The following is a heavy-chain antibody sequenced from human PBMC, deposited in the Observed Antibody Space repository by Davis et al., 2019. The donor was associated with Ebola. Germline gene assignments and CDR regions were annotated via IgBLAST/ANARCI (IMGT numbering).Heavy chain of an antibody. CDR3: ARIVGTTTYFDY. V-gene: IGHV4-30-2*02. J-gene: IGHJ4*02. D-gene: IGHD1-26*01. CDR2: IYHSGST. CDR1: GGSISSGGYS. Sequence: LRLSCAVSGGSISSGGYSWSWIRQPPGKGLEWIGYIYHSGSTYYNPSLKSRVTISVDTSKNQFSLKLSSVTAADTAVYYCARIVGTTTYFDYWGQGTLVTVSS.